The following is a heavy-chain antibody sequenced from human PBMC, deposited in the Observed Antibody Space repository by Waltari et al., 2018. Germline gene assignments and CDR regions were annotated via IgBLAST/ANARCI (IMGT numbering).Heavy chain of an antibody. D-gene: IGHD6-13*01. CDR2: IYYSGRN. V-gene: IGHV4-39*07. CDR3: ARDTGGSSSWYKVDYFDY. Sequence: QLQLQESGPGLVKPSETLSLTCTVSGGSISSSSYYWGWIRQPPGKGLEWLGSIYYSGRNYYNPALKSRCTISVDTAENHFSLMLSSVTAADTAVYYCARDTGGSSSWYKVDYFDYWGQGTLVTVSS. CDR1: GGSISSSSYY. J-gene: IGHJ4*02.